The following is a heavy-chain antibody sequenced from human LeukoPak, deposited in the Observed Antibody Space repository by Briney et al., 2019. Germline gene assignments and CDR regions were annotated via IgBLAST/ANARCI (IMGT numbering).Heavy chain of an antibody. CDR1: GFTITNYA. Sequence: GGSLRLSCAASGFTITNYAMSWVRQGPGKGLEWVSGLSTSPRYADSVRGRFTVSRDRSTNTLYLQMNRLRAEDTAVYYCARGEVAVQYYFESWGQGTLVTVSS. CDR2: LSTSPR. CDR3: ARGEVAVQYYFES. V-gene: IGHV3-23*01. J-gene: IGHJ4*02. D-gene: IGHD3-22*01.